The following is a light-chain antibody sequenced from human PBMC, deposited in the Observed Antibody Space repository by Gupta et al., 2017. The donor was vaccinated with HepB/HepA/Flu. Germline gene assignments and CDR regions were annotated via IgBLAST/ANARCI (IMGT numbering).Light chain of an antibody. V-gene: IGLV7-46*01. CDR3: FPAESGSPWV. Sequence: QAVVPQEPSLTVSPGGTVTLTCGSSTGAVTSGHWPYWFQQNPGQAPTPLIYEINNKSAGTPARFSASLGGGTAALTLSVAKEEEAAEYYSFPAESGSPWVFGGGTKLTVL. J-gene: IGLJ3*02. CDR2: EIN. CDR1: TGAVTSGHW.